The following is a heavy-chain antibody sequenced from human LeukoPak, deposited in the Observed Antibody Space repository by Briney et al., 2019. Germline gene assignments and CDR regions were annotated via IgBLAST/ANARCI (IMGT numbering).Heavy chain of an antibody. CDR1: GGSFSGYY. CDR2: INHSGST. J-gene: IGHJ3*02. Sequence: SETLSLTCAVYGGSFSGYYWSWIRQPPGKGLEWIGEINHSGSTNYNPSLKSRVTISVDTSKNQFSLKLSSVTAADTAVYYCARRITMVRGVIKGAFGIWGQGTMVTVSS. V-gene: IGHV4-34*01. D-gene: IGHD3-10*01. CDR3: ARRITMVRGVIKGAFGI.